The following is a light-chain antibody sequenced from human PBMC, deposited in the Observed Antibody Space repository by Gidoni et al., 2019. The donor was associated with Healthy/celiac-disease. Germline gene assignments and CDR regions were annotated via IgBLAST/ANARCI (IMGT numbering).Light chain of an antibody. J-gene: IGKJ1*01. Sequence: DIVMTPSPLSLPVTPGEPASISGRSSQSLLHSNGYHYLDWYLQKPGQSPQLLIYLGSHRASGVPDRFSGSGSGTDFTRKSSRVEAEDVGVYYCMQALQITWTFGQGTKVEIK. V-gene: IGKV2-28*01. CDR3: MQALQITWT. CDR2: LGS. CDR1: QSLLHSNGYHY.